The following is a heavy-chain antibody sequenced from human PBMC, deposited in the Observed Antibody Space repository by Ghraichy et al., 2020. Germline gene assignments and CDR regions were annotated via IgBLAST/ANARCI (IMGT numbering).Heavy chain of an antibody. CDR3: PPPGVPAARY. J-gene: IGHJ4*02. V-gene: IGHV3-7*01. CDR2: IKQDGSKK. CDR1: GFTFSRFW. Sequence: GGSLRLSCAASGFTFSRFWMSWVRQAPGKGLEWVANIKQDGSKKYYVDSVKGRFTISRDNAKNSLYLQMNSLRAEDTAVYYCPPPGVPAARYWGQGTLVTVSS. D-gene: IGHD2-2*01.